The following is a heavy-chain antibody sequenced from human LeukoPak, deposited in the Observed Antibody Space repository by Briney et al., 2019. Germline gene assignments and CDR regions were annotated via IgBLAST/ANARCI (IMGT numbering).Heavy chain of an antibody. Sequence: GASVKVSCKASGYIFTAYYMHWVRQAPGQGLEWMGWINANSGGINYAQKLQGKVTMTTDTSTSTAYMELRSLRSDDTAVYYCAAEKSSSAAFDIWGQGTMVTVSS. CDR2: INANSGGI. D-gene: IGHD6-6*01. CDR3: AAEKSSSAAFDI. CDR1: GYIFTAYY. V-gene: IGHV1-2*02. J-gene: IGHJ3*02.